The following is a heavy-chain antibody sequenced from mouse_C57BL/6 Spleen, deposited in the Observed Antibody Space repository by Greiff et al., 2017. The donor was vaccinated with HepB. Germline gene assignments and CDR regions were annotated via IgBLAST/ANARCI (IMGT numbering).Heavy chain of an antibody. V-gene: IGHV7-1*01. Sequence: EVKVVESGGGLVQSGRSLRLSCATSGFTFSDFYMEWVRQAPGKGLEWIAASRNKANDYTTEYSASVKGRFIVSRDTSQSILYLQMNALRAEDTASYYCARDCWNTYYAIDYRGQGTSVTVSS. CDR2: SRNKANDYTT. J-gene: IGHJ4*01. CDR3: ARDCWNTYYAIDY. CDR1: GFTFSDFY.